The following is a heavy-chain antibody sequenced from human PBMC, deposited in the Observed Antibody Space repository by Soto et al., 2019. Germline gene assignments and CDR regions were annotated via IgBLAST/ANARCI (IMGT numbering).Heavy chain of an antibody. CDR1: GGSMSEYF. CDR3: ARDGYDGSGSPYPAY. Sequence: SETLSLTCSVSGGSMSEYFWGWIRQSPGKGLEWIGYIYYLGSTDYNPSLKSRVTISVDTSKRQFSLRLTSVTAADTAVYYCARDGYDGSGSPYPAYWGPGTQVTVSS. CDR2: IYYLGST. V-gene: IGHV4-59*01. J-gene: IGHJ4*02. D-gene: IGHD3-10*01.